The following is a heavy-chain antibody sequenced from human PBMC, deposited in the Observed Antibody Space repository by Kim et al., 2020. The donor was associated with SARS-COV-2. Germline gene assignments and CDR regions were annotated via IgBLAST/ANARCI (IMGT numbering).Heavy chain of an antibody. V-gene: IGHV1-18*01. CDR3: AKTFCSGGSCYSGIHSQPETFDY. Sequence: ASVKVSCKASGYTFTSYGISWVRQAPGQGLEWMGWISAYNGNTNYAQKLQGRVTMTTDTSTSTAYMELRSLRSDDTAVYYCAKTFCSGGSCYSGIHSQPETFDYWGQGTLVTVSS. CDR2: ISAYNGNT. J-gene: IGHJ4*02. D-gene: IGHD2-15*01. CDR1: GYTFTSYG.